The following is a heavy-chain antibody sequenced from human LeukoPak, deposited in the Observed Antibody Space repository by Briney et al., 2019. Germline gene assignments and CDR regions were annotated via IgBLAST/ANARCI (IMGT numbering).Heavy chain of an antibody. D-gene: IGHD3-3*01. CDR1: GYSFTSYW. CDR3: ARQITIFGNYGMDV. V-gene: IGHV5-51*01. CDR2: IYPGDSDT. J-gene: IGHJ6*02. Sequence: KHGASLQISCEGSGYSFTSYWIGWVRQLPGKGLEWMGIIYPGDSDTRYSPSFQGQVTISADKSISTAYLQWSSLKASDTAMYYCARQITIFGNYGMDVWGQGTTVTVSS.